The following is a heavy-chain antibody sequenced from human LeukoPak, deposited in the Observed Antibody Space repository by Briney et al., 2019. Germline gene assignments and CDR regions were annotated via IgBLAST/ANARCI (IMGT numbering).Heavy chain of an antibody. J-gene: IGHJ5*02. Sequence: PGGSLRLSCVTSGFTFSRYAMHWVRQAPGKGLQWVTVTSYDGSDTYYADSVKGRFTLSRDNSKNTLYLQMNSLRAEDTAVYYCARDGDEWFGELLPQNWFDPWGQGTLVTVSS. CDR1: GFTFSRYA. CDR2: TSYDGSDT. CDR3: ARDGDEWFGELLPQNWFDP. D-gene: IGHD3-10*01. V-gene: IGHV3-30*03.